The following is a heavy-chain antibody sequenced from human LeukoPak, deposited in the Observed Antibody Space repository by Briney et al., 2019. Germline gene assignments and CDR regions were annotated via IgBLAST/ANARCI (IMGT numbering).Heavy chain of an antibody. CDR3: ARTLYSSGWYAGNWFDP. J-gene: IGHJ5*02. V-gene: IGHV1-18*01. CDR2: ISAHNGNT. D-gene: IGHD6-19*01. Sequence: ASVKVSCKASGNAFTSYGISWVRQAPGQGLEWMGWISAHNGNTNYAQKLQGRVTMTTDTSTSTAYMELRSLRSDDTAVYYCARTLYSSGWYAGNWFDPWGQGTLVTVSS. CDR1: GNAFTSYG.